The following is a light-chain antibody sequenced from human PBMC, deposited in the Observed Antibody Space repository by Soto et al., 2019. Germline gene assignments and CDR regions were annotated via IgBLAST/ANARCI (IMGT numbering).Light chain of an antibody. V-gene: IGLV1-40*01. CDR3: QSYDYSMSGFWV. J-gene: IGLJ3*02. CDR1: SSNIGAGDD. CDR2: GNN. Sequence: QSVLTQPPSVSGAPGQGVTISCTGSSSNIGAGDDVHWYQHLPGTAPKLLIYGNNNRPSGVPDRFSGSRSGTSASLAITGLQAEDEADYYCQSYDYSMSGFWVFGGGTKLTVL.